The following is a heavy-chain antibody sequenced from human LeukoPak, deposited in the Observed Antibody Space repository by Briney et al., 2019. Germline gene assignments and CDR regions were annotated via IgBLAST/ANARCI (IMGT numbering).Heavy chain of an antibody. CDR1: GFTFSSYS. V-gene: IGHV3-53*01. J-gene: IGHJ4*02. CDR3: ARYDGGSGPFDY. D-gene: IGHD3-10*01. Sequence: GGSLRLSCAASGFTFSSYSMNWVRQAPGKRLEWVSVLYSGGNTYYADSVKGRFTISRDNSKNTLYLQMNSLRAEDTAVYYCARYDGGSGPFDYWGQGTLVTVSS. CDR2: LYSGGNT.